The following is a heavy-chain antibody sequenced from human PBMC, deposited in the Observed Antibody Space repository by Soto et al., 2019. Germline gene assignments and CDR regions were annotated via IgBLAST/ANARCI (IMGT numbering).Heavy chain of an antibody. J-gene: IGHJ1*01. CDR1: GFTFSSYW. CDR3: ARLPNKSPQN. CDR2: ISNDGSS. Sequence: EVQLVESGGGLVQPGGSLRLSCVASGFTFSSYWMHWVRQAPGKGLVWVSSISNDGSSIYADPVKGRFTISRDNAKNTLYLQMNSLRAEDTAVYYCARLPNKSPQNWGQSTLVIVSP. V-gene: IGHV3-74*01.